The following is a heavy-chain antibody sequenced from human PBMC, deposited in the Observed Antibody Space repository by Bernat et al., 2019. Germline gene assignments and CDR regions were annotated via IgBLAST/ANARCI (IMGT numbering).Heavy chain of an antibody. CDR1: GFTFSSYG. CDR2: IWYDGSNK. Sequence: QVQLVESWGGVVQPGRSLRLSCAASGFTFSSYGMHWVRQAPGKGLEWVAVIWYDGSNKYYADSVKGRFTISRDNSKNTLYLQMNSLRAEDTAVYYCARDYSGYEPPDYWGQGTLVTVSS. CDR3: ARDYSGYEPPDY. V-gene: IGHV3-33*01. D-gene: IGHD5-12*01. J-gene: IGHJ4*02.